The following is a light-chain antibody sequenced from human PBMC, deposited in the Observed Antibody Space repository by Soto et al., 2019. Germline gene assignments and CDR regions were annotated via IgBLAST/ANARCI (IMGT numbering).Light chain of an antibody. J-gene: IGKJ2*01. V-gene: IGKV3-11*01. Sequence: EIVLTQSPATLSLSPGERATLSCRASQSVSTYLAWYQQRPGQAPRLLIYDASNRATGIPARFSGSGSGTDFTLTISSLEPEDFAVYYCQHRSNWPRPFGQGTKLEIK. CDR3: QHRSNWPRP. CDR1: QSVSTY. CDR2: DAS.